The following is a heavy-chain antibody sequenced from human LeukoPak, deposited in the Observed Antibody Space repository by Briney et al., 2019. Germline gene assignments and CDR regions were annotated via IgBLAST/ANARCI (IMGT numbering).Heavy chain of an antibody. V-gene: IGHV1-8*01. D-gene: IGHD3-16*01. CDR1: GYTFTNYD. Sequence: ASVKVSCMASGYTFTNYDINWVRQATGQALEWVGWMNPNSGNRGYAESFQGRVTMTMNTSVNTAYMELITLTSEDTAVYYCARVPTYFDRVWGISETQEFDYWGQGTLVTVSS. CDR2: MNPNSGNR. CDR3: ARVPTYFDRVWGISETQEFDY. J-gene: IGHJ4*02.